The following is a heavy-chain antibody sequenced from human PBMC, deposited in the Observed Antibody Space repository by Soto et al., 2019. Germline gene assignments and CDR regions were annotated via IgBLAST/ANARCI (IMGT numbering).Heavy chain of an antibody. CDR1: GDSLSSNSAA. Sequence: SQTLSLTCAISGDSLSSNSAAWNWIRQSPSRGLEWLGRTYYRSKWSSDYAVPVKGRITINPDTSKNQFSLQLNSVTPEDTAVYYCARGRPSGYYGGFDVWGQGTTVTVSS. CDR3: ARGRPSGYYGGFDV. CDR2: TYYRSKWSS. J-gene: IGHJ3*01. V-gene: IGHV6-1*01. D-gene: IGHD3-22*01.